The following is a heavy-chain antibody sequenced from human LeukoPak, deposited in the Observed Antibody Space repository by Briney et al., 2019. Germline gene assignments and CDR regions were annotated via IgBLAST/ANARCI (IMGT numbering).Heavy chain of an antibody. D-gene: IGHD3-22*01. J-gene: IGHJ3*02. CDR1: GYTFTGYY. Sequence: AASVKVSCKASGYTFTGYYMHWVRQAPGQGLEWMGWINPNSGGTSYAQKFQGRVTMTRDTSISTAYMELSRLRSDDTAVYYCAREDYYDSSGYSGPDAFDIWGQGTMVTVSS. CDR3: AREDYYDSSGYSGPDAFDI. CDR2: INPNSGGT. V-gene: IGHV1-2*02.